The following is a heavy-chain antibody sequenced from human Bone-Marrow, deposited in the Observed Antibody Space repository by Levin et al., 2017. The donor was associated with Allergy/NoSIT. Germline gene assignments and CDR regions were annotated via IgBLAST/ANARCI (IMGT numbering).Heavy chain of an antibody. Sequence: GGSLRLSCAASGFTFSSYSMNWVRQAPGKGLEWVSSITGTSSYIFYADSLRGRFTISRDNAKNSLYLQMNSLRAEDTAVYYCARDPSYFSSTNCYIDYWGQGALVTVSS. D-gene: IGHD2-2*01. J-gene: IGHJ4*02. CDR2: ITGTSSYI. V-gene: IGHV3-21*01. CDR1: GFTFSSYS. CDR3: ARDPSYFSSTNCYIDY.